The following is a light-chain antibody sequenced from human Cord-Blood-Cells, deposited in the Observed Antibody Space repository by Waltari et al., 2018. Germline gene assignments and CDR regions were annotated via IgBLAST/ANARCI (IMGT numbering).Light chain of an antibody. CDR1: SSDGGWYNY. Sequence: QSALTQPASVSGSPGQSITISCTGTSSDGGWYNYVSWYQQHPGKAPKLMIYDVSNRPSGVSNRFSGSKSGNTASLTISGLQAEDEADYYCSSYTSSSTLVVFGGGTKLTVL. CDR3: SSYTSSSTLVV. V-gene: IGLV2-14*01. CDR2: DVS. J-gene: IGLJ2*01.